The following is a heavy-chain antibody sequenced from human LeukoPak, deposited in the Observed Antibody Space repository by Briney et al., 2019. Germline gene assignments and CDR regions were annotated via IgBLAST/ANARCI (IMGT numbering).Heavy chain of an antibody. Sequence: SETLSLTCTVSGGPISSGGYYWSWIRQHPGKGLEWLGYIYYSGSTYYNPSLKSRVTISVDTSKNQFSLKLSSVTAADTAVYYCASTRKYSNYYYYYMDVWGKGTTVTVSS. D-gene: IGHD5-18*01. V-gene: IGHV4-31*03. J-gene: IGHJ6*03. CDR3: ASTRKYSNYYYYYMDV. CDR1: GGPISSGGYY. CDR2: IYYSGST.